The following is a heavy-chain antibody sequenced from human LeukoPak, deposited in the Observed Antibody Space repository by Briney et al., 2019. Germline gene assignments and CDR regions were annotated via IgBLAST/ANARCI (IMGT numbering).Heavy chain of an antibody. CDR2: VSPYTGHT. V-gene: IGHV1-18*04. J-gene: IGHJ4*02. D-gene: IGHD4-23*01. CDR1: GYTFRSYA. Sequence: ASVKVSCKASGYTFRSYALTWVRQAPGQGLEWMGWVSPYTGHTEYAQTFQGRVTMTADTSTTTSYLELRSLRSDDTAMYFCARESGYGGNYYYLDSWGRGTLVSVSS. CDR3: ARESGYGGNYYYLDS.